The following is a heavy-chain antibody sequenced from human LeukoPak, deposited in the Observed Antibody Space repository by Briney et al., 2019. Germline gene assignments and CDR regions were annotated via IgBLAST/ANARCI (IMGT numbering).Heavy chain of an antibody. CDR1: GYTLTELS. J-gene: IGHJ6*02. V-gene: IGHV1-24*01. Sequence: VASVKVSCKVSGYTLTELSMHWVRQAPGKGLEWMGGFDPEDGETIYAQKFQGRVTMTEGTSTDTAYMELSSLRSEDTAVYYCATAPGRYCSSTSCYYYYGMDVWGQGTTVTVSS. CDR2: FDPEDGET. D-gene: IGHD2-2*01. CDR3: ATAPGRYCSSTSCYYYYGMDV.